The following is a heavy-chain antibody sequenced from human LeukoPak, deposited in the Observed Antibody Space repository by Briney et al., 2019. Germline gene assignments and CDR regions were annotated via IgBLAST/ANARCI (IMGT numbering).Heavy chain of an antibody. D-gene: IGHD3-16*02. V-gene: IGHV4-34*01. CDR1: GGSFSGYY. CDR2: INHSGST. J-gene: IGHJ4*02. CDR3: ARGPQVYDYVWGSYRFDY. Sequence: SETLSLTCAVYGGSFSGYYWSWIRQPPGKGLEWIGEINHSGSTNYNPSLKSRVTISVDTSKNQFSLKLSSVTAADTAVYYCARGPQVYDYVWGSYRFDYWGQGTLVTVSS.